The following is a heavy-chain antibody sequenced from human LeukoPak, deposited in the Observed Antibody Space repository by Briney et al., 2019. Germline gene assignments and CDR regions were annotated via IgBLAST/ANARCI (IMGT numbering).Heavy chain of an antibody. J-gene: IGHJ4*02. Sequence: GGSLRLSCAASGFTFSSYGMSWVRQAPGKGLEWVSAISGSGGSTYYADSVKGRFTISRDNSKNTLYLQMNSLRAEDTAVYYCARERDSGSSPPYCFDYWGQGTLVTVSS. V-gene: IGHV3-23*01. CDR1: GFTFSSYG. CDR3: ARERDSGSSPPYCFDY. CDR2: ISGSGGST. D-gene: IGHD1-26*01.